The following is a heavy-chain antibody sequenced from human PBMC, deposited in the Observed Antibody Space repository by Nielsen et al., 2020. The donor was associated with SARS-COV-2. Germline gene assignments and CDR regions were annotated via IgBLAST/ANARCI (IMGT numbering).Heavy chain of an antibody. CDR3: AVDSSGWYGDY. J-gene: IGHJ4*02. V-gene: IGHV3-9*01. CDR1: GFTFDDYA. Sequence: SLKISCAASGFTFDDYAMHWVRQAPGKGLEWVSGISWNSGSIGYADSVKGRFTISRDNAKNSLYLQMNSLRADDTAVYYCAVDSSGWYGDYWGQGTLVTVSS. D-gene: IGHD6-19*01. CDR2: ISWNSGSI.